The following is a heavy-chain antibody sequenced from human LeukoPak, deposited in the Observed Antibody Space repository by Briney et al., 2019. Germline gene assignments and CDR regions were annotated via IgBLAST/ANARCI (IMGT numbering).Heavy chain of an antibody. Sequence: GESLKISCKGSGYSFTTYWIGWVRQMPGKGLEWMGIIYPGDADTRYSPSFQGQVTISADKSIITAYLQWSSLKASDTAMYYCARQGGSYPDAFDIWGQGTMVTVSS. CDR3: ARQGGSYPDAFDI. J-gene: IGHJ3*02. D-gene: IGHD1-26*01. V-gene: IGHV5-51*01. CDR1: GYSFTTYW. CDR2: IYPGDADT.